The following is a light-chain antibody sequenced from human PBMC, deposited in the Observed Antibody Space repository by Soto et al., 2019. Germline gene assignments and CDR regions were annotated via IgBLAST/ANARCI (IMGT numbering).Light chain of an antibody. J-gene: IGLJ3*02. CDR2: EGS. CDR1: SSDVGSYNL. V-gene: IGLV2-23*03. CDR3: CSYAGSSTFV. Sequence: QSVLTQPASVSGSPGQSITISCTGTSSDVGSYNLVAWDQQHPGRAPKLMIYEGSKRPSGVSNRFSGSKSGNTASLTISGLQAEDEADYYCCSYAGSSTFVFGGGTKLTVL.